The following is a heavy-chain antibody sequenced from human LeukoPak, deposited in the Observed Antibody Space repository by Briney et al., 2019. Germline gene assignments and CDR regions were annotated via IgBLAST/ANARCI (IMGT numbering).Heavy chain of an antibody. CDR2: IYYSGST. V-gene: IGHV4-59*01. CDR1: GGSISSYY. CDR3: ARDYGDYFDY. D-gene: IGHD4-17*01. Sequence: PSETLSLTCTVSGGSISSYYWSWIRQPPGKGLEWIGYIYYSGSTNYNPSLKSRVTISVDTSKNQFSLKLSSVAAADTAVYYCARDYGDYFDYWGQGTLVTVSS. J-gene: IGHJ4*02.